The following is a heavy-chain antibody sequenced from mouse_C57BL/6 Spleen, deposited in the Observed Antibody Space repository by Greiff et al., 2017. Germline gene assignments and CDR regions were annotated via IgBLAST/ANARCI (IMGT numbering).Heavy chain of an antibody. V-gene: IGHV6-6*01. Sequence: EVQLMESGGGLVQPGGSMKLSCAASGFTFSDSWMDWVRQSPGKGLEWVAEIRNKANNHATNYAESVKGRFTISRDDSKSSVYLQMTSVRAEDTGIYYCTSLGLYFDYWGQGTTLTVSS. CDR2: IRNKANNHAT. D-gene: IGHD4-1*01. J-gene: IGHJ2*01. CDR3: TSLGLYFDY. CDR1: GFTFSDSW.